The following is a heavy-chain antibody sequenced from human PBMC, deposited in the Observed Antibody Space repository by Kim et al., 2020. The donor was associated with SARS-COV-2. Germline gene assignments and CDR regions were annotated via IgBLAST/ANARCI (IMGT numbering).Heavy chain of an antibody. CDR3: AREGFRELLWGVFDS. CDR1: GFTFSSYA. J-gene: IGHJ4*02. V-gene: IGHV3-30-3*01. Sequence: GGSLRLSCAASGFTFSSYAMHWVRQAPGKGLEWVAVISYDGSNEYYGDSVKGRFSISRDQSKNTLYLQMNSLRAEDTAVYYYAREGFRELLWGVFDSWGQGTLVTVSS. CDR2: ISYDGSNE. D-gene: IGHD2-2*01.